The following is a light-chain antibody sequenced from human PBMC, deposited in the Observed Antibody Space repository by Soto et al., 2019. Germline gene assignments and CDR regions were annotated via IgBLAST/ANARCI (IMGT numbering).Light chain of an antibody. CDR2: DSA. V-gene: IGKV1-8*01. CDR3: LQYYSYPRT. CDR1: HDISSF. J-gene: IGKJ1*01. Sequence: AIQMTQSPSSFSASTGDRVTISCRASHDISSFLDWYQQKPGKAPRLLIYDSASLQTGVSLRFRGRGSGTDFTLTISGLQAEDFTSYYCLQYYSYPRTFGQGTKVDIK.